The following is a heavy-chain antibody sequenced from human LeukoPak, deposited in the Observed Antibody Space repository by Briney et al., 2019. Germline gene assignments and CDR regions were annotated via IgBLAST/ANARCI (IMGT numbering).Heavy chain of an antibody. D-gene: IGHD4-17*01. J-gene: IGHJ4*02. CDR1: GFTFSSYW. Sequence: GGSLRLSCAASGFTFSSYWMHWVRQAPGRGLVWVSRSNSDGSSTNYADSVKGRFTISRDNAKNTLYLQMNSLRAEDTAVYYCARGGDYPFDYWGQGTLVTVSS. CDR3: ARGGDYPFDY. V-gene: IGHV3-74*01. CDR2: SNSDGSST.